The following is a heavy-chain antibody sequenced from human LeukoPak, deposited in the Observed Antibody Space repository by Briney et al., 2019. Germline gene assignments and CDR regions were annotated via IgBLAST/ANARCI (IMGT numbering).Heavy chain of an antibody. CDR3: VRGVTD. J-gene: IGHJ4*02. V-gene: IGHV4-38-2*02. D-gene: IGHD4-23*01. CDR1: GYSITSGFH. CDR2: FYYTGDT. Sequence: SATLSLTFTVSGYSITSGFHWGWFRQPPGKGLEGIGNFYYTGDTNYDPSLRSRLTISVDTYKNQLSLELRSVTAADTAVYYCVRGVTDWGQGTLVTVSS.